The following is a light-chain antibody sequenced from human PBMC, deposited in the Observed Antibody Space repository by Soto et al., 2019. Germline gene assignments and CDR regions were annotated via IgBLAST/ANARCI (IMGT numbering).Light chain of an antibody. CDR1: QTISKF. CDR2: AAS. J-gene: IGKJ4*01. Sequence: DIQMTQSPSSLSASVGDRVTITCRARQTISKFLNWYQQKPGKAPELLIYAASSLQSGVPSRFSGSGSGTDFTLTISSLQPEDFATYYCQQSYSTPPAFGGGTKVDIK. CDR3: QQSYSTPPA. V-gene: IGKV1-39*01.